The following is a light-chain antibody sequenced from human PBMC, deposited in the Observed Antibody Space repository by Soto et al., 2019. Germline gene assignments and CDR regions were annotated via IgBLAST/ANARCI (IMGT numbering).Light chain of an antibody. Sequence: DIQLTQAPSSVAASGGARVTMTCGASQFIDDFLSWFQPRPGKAPNLLIYAASTLQSGVPSRLSAGGSGTDVTLTIRSLQPEHGATHSGQKVYVYPSTFGGRTTADIK. CDR3: QKVYVYPST. CDR1: QFIDDF. CDR2: AAS. J-gene: IGKJ4*01. V-gene: IGKV1-39*01.